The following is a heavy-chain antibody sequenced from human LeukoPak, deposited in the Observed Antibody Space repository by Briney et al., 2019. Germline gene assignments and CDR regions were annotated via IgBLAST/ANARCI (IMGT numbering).Heavy chain of an antibody. D-gene: IGHD3-10*01. Sequence: GGSLRLSCAASGFTFSSYEMNWVRQAPGKGLEWVSYISSSGSTIYYADSVKGRFTISRDNAKNSLYLQMNSLRAEDTAVHYCARATSRLPDYYGSGSRVFDPWGQGTLVTVSS. CDR1: GFTFSSYE. V-gene: IGHV3-48*03. CDR3: ARATSRLPDYYGSGSRVFDP. J-gene: IGHJ5*02. CDR2: ISSSGSTI.